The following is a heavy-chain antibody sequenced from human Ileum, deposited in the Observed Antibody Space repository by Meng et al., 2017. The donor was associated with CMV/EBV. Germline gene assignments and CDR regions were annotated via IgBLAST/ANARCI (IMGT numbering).Heavy chain of an antibody. J-gene: IGHJ5*02. D-gene: IGHD3-10*01. CDR3: ARAGDDSGSGNWFDR. V-gene: IGHV4-4*02. CDR1: GGSISNNNW. Sequence: SGGSISNNNWWTWVRQSPEKGLEWIGEIYHSGSTNYNPSLKSRVTISVDKSKNQFSLRLNSVTAADTAVYYCARAGDDSGSGNWFDRWGQGALVTVSS. CDR2: IYHSGST.